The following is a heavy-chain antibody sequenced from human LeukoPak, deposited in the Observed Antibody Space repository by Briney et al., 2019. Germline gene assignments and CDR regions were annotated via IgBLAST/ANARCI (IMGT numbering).Heavy chain of an antibody. J-gene: IGHJ6*02. CDR1: GYTFTSYD. V-gene: IGHV1-8*01. D-gene: IGHD6-13*01. Sequence: ASVKVSCKASGYTFTSYDINWVRQASGQGLEWMGWMNPNSGNTGYAQKFQGRVTMTRNTSISTAYMELSSLRSEDTAVYYCARVLSSSSWYDYYYYGMDVWGQGTTLTVSS. CDR2: MNPNSGNT. CDR3: ARVLSSSSWYDYYYYGMDV.